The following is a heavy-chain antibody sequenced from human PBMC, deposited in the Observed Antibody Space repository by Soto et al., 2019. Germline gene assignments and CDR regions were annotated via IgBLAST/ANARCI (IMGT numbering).Heavy chain of an antibody. J-gene: IGHJ4*02. CDR2: ISAYNDNT. CDR3: ARESPPADY. CDR1: GYTFNSYG. Sequence: QVQLVQSGAEVKKPGASVKVSCKASGYTFNSYGISWVRQAPGQGLEWMGWISAYNDNTNYAQNLQGRATTTTDTSTSTASMELRSLRSDDTAVYYCARESPPADYWGQATLVTVSS. V-gene: IGHV1-18*01.